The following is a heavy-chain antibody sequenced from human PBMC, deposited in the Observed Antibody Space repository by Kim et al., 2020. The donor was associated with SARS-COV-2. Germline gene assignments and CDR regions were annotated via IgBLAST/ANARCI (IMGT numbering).Heavy chain of an antibody. V-gene: IGHV4-59*01. J-gene: IGHJ3*02. Sequence: YNPSLTSRVTISVDTSKNQFSLKLSSVTAADTAVYYCARMVRGVYDAFDIWGQGTMVTVSS. D-gene: IGHD3-10*01. CDR3: ARMVRGVYDAFDI.